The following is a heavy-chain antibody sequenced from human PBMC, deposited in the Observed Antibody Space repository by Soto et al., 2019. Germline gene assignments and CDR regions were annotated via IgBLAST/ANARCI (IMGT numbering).Heavy chain of an antibody. V-gene: IGHV1-18*01. CDR3: ARVSGARPTGDYVFYFDY. CDR1: GYTFTSYG. Sequence: GASVKVSCKASGYTFTSYGISWVRQAPGQGLEWMGWISAYNGNTNYAQKLQGRVTMTTDTSTSTVYMELRSLRSDDTAVYYCARVSGARPTGDYVFYFDYWGQGTLVTVSS. D-gene: IGHD4-17*01. J-gene: IGHJ4*02. CDR2: ISAYNGNT.